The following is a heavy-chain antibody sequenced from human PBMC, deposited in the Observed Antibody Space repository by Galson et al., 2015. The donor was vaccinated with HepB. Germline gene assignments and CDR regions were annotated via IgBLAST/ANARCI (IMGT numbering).Heavy chain of an antibody. D-gene: IGHD3-10*01. CDR1: GFTFSSYW. CDR2: INSDGSST. J-gene: IGHJ4*02. CDR3: ARYPYYGSGSYSFDY. V-gene: IGHV3-74*01. Sequence: SLRLSCAASGFTFSSYWMHWVRQAPGKGLVWVSRINSDGSSTSYADSVKGRFTISRDDAKNTLYLQMNSLRAEDAAVYYCARYPYYGSGSYSFDYWGQGTLVTVSS.